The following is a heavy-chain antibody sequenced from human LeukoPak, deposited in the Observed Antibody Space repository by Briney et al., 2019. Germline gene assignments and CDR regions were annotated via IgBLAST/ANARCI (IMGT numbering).Heavy chain of an antibody. Sequence: ASVKVSCKASEYTFTSYYMHWVRQAPGQGLEWMGIINPSGGSTSYAQKFQGRVTMTRDTSTSTVYMELSSLRSEDTAVYYCARGRPLVVPAADYKNWFDPWGQGTLVTVSS. CDR1: EYTFTSYY. D-gene: IGHD2-2*01. CDR2: INPSGGST. CDR3: ARGRPLVVPAADYKNWFDP. V-gene: IGHV1-46*01. J-gene: IGHJ5*02.